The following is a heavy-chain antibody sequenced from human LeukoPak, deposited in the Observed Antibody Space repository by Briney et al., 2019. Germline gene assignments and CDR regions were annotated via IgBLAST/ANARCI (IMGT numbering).Heavy chain of an antibody. CDR3: AREPITFDP. Sequence: GGSLRLSCAASGFTFSSYSMNWVRQAPGKGLEWVSYISSSSSTIYYADSVKGRFTISRDNAKNSLYLQMSSLRDEDTAVYYCAREPITFDPWGQGNLVTVSS. D-gene: IGHD5-24*01. V-gene: IGHV3-48*02. CDR2: ISSSSSTI. CDR1: GFTFSSYS. J-gene: IGHJ5*02.